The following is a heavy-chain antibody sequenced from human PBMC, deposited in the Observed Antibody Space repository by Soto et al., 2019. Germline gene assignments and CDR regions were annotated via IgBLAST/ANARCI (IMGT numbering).Heavy chain of an antibody. CDR3: ARDPNIHTYYDFWSGYYLAFDI. V-gene: IGHV3-74*01. CDR2: INSDGSST. D-gene: IGHD3-3*01. Sequence: PGGSLRLSCAASGFTSSSYWMHWVRQAPGKGLVWVSRINSDGSSTSYADSVKGRFTISRDNAKNTLYLQMNSLRAEDTAVYYCARDPNIHTYYDFWSGYYLAFDIWGQGTMVTVSS. CDR1: GFTSSSYW. J-gene: IGHJ3*02.